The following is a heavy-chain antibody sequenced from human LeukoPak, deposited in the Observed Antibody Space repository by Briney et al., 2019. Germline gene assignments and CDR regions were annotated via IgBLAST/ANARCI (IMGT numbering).Heavy chain of an antibody. D-gene: IGHD3-10*01. Sequence: GRSLRLSCAASRFTFSSYAMHWVRQAPGKGLEWVAVIWYDGSNKYYADSVKGRFTISRDNSKNTLYLQMNSLRAEDTAVYYCVRFGSGSYAFDIWGQGTMVTISS. CDR2: IWYDGSNK. CDR1: RFTFSSYA. J-gene: IGHJ3*02. CDR3: VRFGSGSYAFDI. V-gene: IGHV3-33*01.